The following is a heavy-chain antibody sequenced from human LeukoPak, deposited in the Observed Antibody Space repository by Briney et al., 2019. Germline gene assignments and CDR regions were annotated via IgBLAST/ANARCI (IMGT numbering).Heavy chain of an antibody. CDR1: GYTFTGYY. D-gene: IGHD6-13*01. V-gene: IGHV1-8*02. Sequence: ASVKVSCKASGYTFTGYYMRWVRQAPGQGLEWMGWMNPNSGNTGYAQKFQGRVTMTRNTSISTAYMELSSLRSEDTAVYYCAREGYSSSPDYWGQGTLVTVSS. CDR3: AREGYSSSPDY. CDR2: MNPNSGNT. J-gene: IGHJ4*02.